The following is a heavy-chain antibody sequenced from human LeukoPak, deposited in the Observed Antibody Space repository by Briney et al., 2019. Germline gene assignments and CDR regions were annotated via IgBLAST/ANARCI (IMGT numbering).Heavy chain of an antibody. CDR2: ISSSISTI. J-gene: IGHJ4*02. CDR3: ARVRGSYYLDY. Sequence: GGSLRLSCAASGFTFSSYSMNWVRQTPGKGLEWVSYISSSISTIYYADSVKGRSTISRDNAKNSLYLQMNSLRAEDTAVYYCARVRGSYYLDYWGQGTLVTVSS. V-gene: IGHV3-48*01. CDR1: GFTFSSYS. D-gene: IGHD1-26*01.